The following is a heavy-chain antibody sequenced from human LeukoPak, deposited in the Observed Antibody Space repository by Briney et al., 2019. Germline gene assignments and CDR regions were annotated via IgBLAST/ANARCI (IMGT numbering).Heavy chain of an antibody. Sequence: ASVKVSCKASGYTFTSYYMHWVRQAPGQGLEWMGIINPGGGGTSYAQKFQGRVTMTRDTSMNTVYMELRSLSSEDTAVYYCARDSRYDSSGYDFDIWGQGTMASVSS. V-gene: IGHV1-46*01. D-gene: IGHD3-22*01. CDR3: ARDSRYDSSGYDFDI. CDR2: INPGGGGT. J-gene: IGHJ3*02. CDR1: GYTFTSYY.